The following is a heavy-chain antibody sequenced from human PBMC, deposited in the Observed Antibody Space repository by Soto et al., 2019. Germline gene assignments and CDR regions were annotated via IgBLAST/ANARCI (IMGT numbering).Heavy chain of an antibody. CDR1: GFTFSDYY. D-gene: IGHD3-10*01. Sequence: QEQLVESGGGLVKPGRSLRLSCVASGFTFSDYYMSWIRQAPGKGLEWVAYISSSSGYINYADSVRGRFTISRDNAKNSLFLQMNSLRVEDTAVYYCASRGKGGEIYYYYHGMDVWGRGATVTVSS. J-gene: IGHJ6*02. V-gene: IGHV3-11*06. CDR3: ASRGKGGEIYYYYHGMDV. CDR2: ISSSSGYI.